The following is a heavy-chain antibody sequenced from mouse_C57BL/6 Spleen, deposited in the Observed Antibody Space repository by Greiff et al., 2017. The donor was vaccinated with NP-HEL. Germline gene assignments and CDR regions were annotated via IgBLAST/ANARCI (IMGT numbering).Heavy chain of an antibody. V-gene: IGHV1-80*01. CDR2: IYPGDGDP. D-gene: IGHD1-1*01. Sequence: QVQLQQSGAELVKPGASVKISCKASGYAFSSYWMNWVKQRPGKGLEWIGQIYPGDGDPNYNGKFKGKATLTADKSSSTAYMQLSSLTSEDSAVYCGARGSYSSSLYAMDYWGQGTSVTVSS. J-gene: IGHJ4*01. CDR3: ARGSYSSSLYAMDY. CDR1: GYAFSSYW.